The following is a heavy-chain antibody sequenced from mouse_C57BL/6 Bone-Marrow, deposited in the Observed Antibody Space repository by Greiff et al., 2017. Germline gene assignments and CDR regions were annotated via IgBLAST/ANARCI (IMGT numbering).Heavy chain of an antibody. J-gene: IGHJ1*03. CDR3: ARPDITTVVADWYFDV. CDR2: ISNLAYSI. CDR1: GFTFSDYG. Sequence: EVKLVESGGGLVQPGGSLKLSCAASGFTFSDYGMAWVRQAPRKGPEWVAFISNLAYSIYYADTVTGRFTISRENAKNTLYLEMSSLRSEDTAMYYCARPDITTVVADWYFDVWGTGTTVTVSS. V-gene: IGHV5-15*01. D-gene: IGHD1-1*01.